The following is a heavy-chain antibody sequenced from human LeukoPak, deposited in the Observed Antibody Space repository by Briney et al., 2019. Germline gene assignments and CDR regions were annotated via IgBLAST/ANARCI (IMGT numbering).Heavy chain of an antibody. CDR3: ASSAYYDILTGYYRAAFDI. CDR1: GFTFSSYR. CDR2: ISSSSSYI. V-gene: IGHV3-21*01. Sequence: NPGGSLRLSCEASGFTFSSYRMHWVRQAPGKGLEWVSSISSSSSYIYYADSVKGRFTISRDNAKNSLYLQMNSLRAEDTAVYYCASSAYYDILTGYYRAAFDIWGQGTMVTVSS. J-gene: IGHJ3*02. D-gene: IGHD3-9*01.